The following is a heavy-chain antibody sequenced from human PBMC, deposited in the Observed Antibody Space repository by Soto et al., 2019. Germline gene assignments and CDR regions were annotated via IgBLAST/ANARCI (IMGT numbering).Heavy chain of an antibody. CDR1: GFTFSSYG. V-gene: IGHV3-30*18. Sequence: QVQQVESGGGVVQPGRSLRLSCAASGFTFSSYGMHWVRQAPGKGLEWVAVISYDGSNKYYADSVKGRFTISRDNSKNTLYLQMNSLRAEDTAVYYCAKDGLAYDISNWFDPWGQGTLVTVSS. CDR2: ISYDGSNK. CDR3: AKDGLAYDISNWFDP. J-gene: IGHJ5*02. D-gene: IGHD3-9*01.